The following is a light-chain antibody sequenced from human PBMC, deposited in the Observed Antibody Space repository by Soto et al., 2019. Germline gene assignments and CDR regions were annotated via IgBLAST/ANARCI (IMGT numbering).Light chain of an antibody. J-gene: IGKJ1*01. CDR2: HAS. CDR1: ESVNTN. V-gene: IGKV3-15*01. Sequence: EIVMTQSPATLSVSPGERAALSCRASESVNTNLAWYQQKPGQAPRLLIYHASTRATGIPDRFSGSGSGTEFTLTISSLQSEDFAVYHCQHYKTWPPPWTFGQGTKVEI. CDR3: QHYKTWPPPWT.